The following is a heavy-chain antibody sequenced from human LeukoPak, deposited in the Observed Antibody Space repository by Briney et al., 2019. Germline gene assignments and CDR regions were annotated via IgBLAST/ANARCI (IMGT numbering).Heavy chain of an antibody. D-gene: IGHD6-13*01. CDR3: TTSSSWRGDYYFDY. V-gene: IGHV3-15*01. Sequence: GGSLRLSCAASGFTFSNAWMSWVRQAPGKGLEWVGRIKSKTDGGTTDYAAPVKGRFTISRDDSKNTLYPQMNSLKTEDTAVYYCTTSSSWRGDYYFDYWGQGTLVTVSS. CDR1: GFTFSNAW. CDR2: IKSKTDGGTT. J-gene: IGHJ4*02.